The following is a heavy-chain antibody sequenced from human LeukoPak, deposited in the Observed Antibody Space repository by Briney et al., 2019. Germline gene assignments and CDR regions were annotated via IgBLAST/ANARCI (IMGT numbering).Heavy chain of an antibody. Sequence: GASVKVSCKASGYTFTIYGISWVRQAPGQGLEWMGWISAYNGNTNYAQKLQGRVTMTTDTSTSTAYMELRSLRSDDTAVYYCARVGGSDWSIGYGAFDIWGQGTMVTVSS. CDR3: ARVGGSDWSIGYGAFDI. D-gene: IGHD3-9*01. CDR2: ISAYNGNT. J-gene: IGHJ3*02. CDR1: GYTFTIYG. V-gene: IGHV1-18*01.